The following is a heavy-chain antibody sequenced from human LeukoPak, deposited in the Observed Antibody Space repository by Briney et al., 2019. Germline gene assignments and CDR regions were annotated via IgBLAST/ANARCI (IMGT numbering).Heavy chain of an antibody. CDR2: FYYTGNS. CDR1: GGSLSTYY. CDR3: ARHANSYGSQTYPLDY. V-gene: IGHV4-59*08. J-gene: IGHJ4*02. Sequence: PSETLSLTCTVSGGSLSTYYWTWIRQPPGKGLEWIGYFYYTGNSNYNPSLKSRVTMSLDTSKNQFSLKLTSVTAADTAVYYCARHANSYGSQTYPLDYWGQGTLVTVSS. D-gene: IGHD3-10*01.